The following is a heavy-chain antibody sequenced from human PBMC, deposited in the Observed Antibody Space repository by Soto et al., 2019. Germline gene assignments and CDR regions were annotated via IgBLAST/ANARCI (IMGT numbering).Heavy chain of an antibody. CDR1: GFTFSTYS. D-gene: IGHD2-15*01. V-gene: IGHV3-48*02. CDR3: ARDRVGCGGGGCYSGYYGMDV. J-gene: IGHJ6*02. CDR2: ISSSSVTI. Sequence: EVQLVESGGGLVQPGGSLRLSCAASGFTFSTYSLNWVRQAPGKGLELVSYISSSSVTINYADSGKGRFTISRDNAKNSLYLQMKSLRDEDTAVYYCARDRVGCGGGGCYSGYYGMDVWGQGPTVTVSS.